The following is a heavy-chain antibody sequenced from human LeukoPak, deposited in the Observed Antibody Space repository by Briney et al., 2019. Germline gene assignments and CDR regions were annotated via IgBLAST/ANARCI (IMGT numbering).Heavy chain of an antibody. J-gene: IGHJ4*02. CDR1: GGSISTTDFD. V-gene: IGHV4-39*01. CDR3: ARFKGGTGFDY. D-gene: IGHD1-26*01. CDR2: ISSSGKS. Sequence: PSETLSLTCAVSGGSISTTDFDWAWIRQPPGQGLEWIATISSSGKSYYNPYLMSRVTISVDTSKNQFSLHVTSVTAADTGLFYCARFKGGTGFDYWGRGILVIVS.